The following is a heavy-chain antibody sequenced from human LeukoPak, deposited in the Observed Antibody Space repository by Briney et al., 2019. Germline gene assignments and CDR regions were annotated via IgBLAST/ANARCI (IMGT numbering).Heavy chain of an antibody. CDR3: ARVSWFPGTSYYYMDV. CDR2: MYYSGST. Sequence: SETPSLTCTVSGGSISSNSYYWDWIRQPPGKGLEWIGSMYYSGSTHYNPSLKSRVTISVDTSTNQFSLKLSSVTAADTAVYYCARVSWFPGTSYYYMDVWGKGTTVTVSS. V-gene: IGHV4-39*07. CDR1: GGSISSNSYY. J-gene: IGHJ6*03. D-gene: IGHD1-1*01.